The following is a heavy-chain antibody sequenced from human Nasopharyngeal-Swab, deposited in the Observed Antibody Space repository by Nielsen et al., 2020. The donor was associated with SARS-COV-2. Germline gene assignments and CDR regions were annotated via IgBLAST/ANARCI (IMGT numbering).Heavy chain of an antibody. CDR2: ISWNSGSI. Sequence: SLKISCAASEFTFDDYAMHWVRQAPGKGLEWVSGISWNSGSIGYADSVKGRFTISRDNAKNSLYLQMNSLRAEDTALYYCAKDRDDYGGLTPSEFDYWGQGTLVTVSS. V-gene: IGHV3-9*01. D-gene: IGHD4-23*01. CDR3: AKDRDDYGGLTPSEFDY. CDR1: EFTFDDYA. J-gene: IGHJ4*02.